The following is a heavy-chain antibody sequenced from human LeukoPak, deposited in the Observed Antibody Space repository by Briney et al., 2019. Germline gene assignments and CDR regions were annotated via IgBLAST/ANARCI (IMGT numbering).Heavy chain of an antibody. Sequence: PSETLSLTCDVSGGSINDRDWWTWVRQPPGKGLEWLGEIHASGRTSCDPSLQSRVTISINKSKNQFFLNLDSVTAADTAIYYCARTDIAWNPANYWGQGTLVIVSS. CDR3: ARTDIAWNPANY. V-gene: IGHV4-4*02. CDR1: GGSINDRDW. CDR2: IHASGRT. D-gene: IGHD1-1*01. J-gene: IGHJ4*02.